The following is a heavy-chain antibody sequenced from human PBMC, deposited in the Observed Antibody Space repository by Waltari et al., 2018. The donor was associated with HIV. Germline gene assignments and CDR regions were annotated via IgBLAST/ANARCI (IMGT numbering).Heavy chain of an antibody. CDR2: KYYDGNNK. J-gene: IGHJ6*02. CDR1: GFTFSNYL. CDR3: ARGGLAISPAGTRLYTGMDV. V-gene: IGHV3-30*02. Sequence: QVHLVESGGGVVQPGGSLKLSCAASGFTFSNYLMHWVRQAPGKGLEWGKFKYYDGNNKNYADSGKGRFTISRDNSKKTLYLQMNSLRHEDTAVYYCARGGLAISPAGTRLYTGMDVWGQGTTVTVSS. D-gene: IGHD6-13*01.